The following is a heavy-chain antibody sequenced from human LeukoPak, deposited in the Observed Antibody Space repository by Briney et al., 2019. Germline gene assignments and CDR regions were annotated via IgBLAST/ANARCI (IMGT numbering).Heavy chain of an antibody. D-gene: IGHD3-22*01. CDR2: ISSSGSTI. CDR1: GFTFSSYE. J-gene: IGHJ5*02. Sequence: GGSLRLSCAASGFTFSSYEMNWVRQAPGKGLEWVSYISSSGSTIYYADSVKGRFTISRDNAKNSLYLQMNSLRAEDTAVYYCARGYYYDSSWFDPWGQGTLVTVSS. CDR3: ARGYYYDSSWFDP. V-gene: IGHV3-48*03.